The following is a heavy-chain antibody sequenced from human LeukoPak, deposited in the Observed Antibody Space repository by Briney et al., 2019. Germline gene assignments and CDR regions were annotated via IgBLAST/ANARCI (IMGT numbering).Heavy chain of an antibody. CDR2: ISGSGAST. CDR1: GFAFGSYA. J-gene: IGHJ3*02. Sequence: GGSLRLSCAASGFAFGSYAMTWVRQGPGKGLEWVSTISGSGASTNYADSVKGRFTISRDNSKNTVYLQMNNLRAEDTAVYYCAKGGSYGDYVRVYDASDIWGQGTMVTVSS. D-gene: IGHD4-17*01. V-gene: IGHV3-23*01. CDR3: AKGGSYGDYVRVYDASDI.